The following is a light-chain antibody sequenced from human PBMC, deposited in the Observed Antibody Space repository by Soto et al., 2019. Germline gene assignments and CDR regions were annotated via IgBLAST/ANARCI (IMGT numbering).Light chain of an antibody. CDR3: SSYTSTSTYV. CDR1: SSDVGGYNY. V-gene: IGLV2-14*01. J-gene: IGLJ1*01. Sequence: QSVLTQPASVSGSPGQSITISCTGTSSDVGGYNYVSWYQQHPGKAPKLMIYDVRNRPSGVSSRFSGSKSVNTASLTISGLQAEDEADYYRSSYTSTSTYVFGTGSKVT. CDR2: DVR.